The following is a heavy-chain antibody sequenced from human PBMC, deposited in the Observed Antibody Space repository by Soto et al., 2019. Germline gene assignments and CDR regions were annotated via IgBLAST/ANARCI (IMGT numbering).Heavy chain of an antibody. D-gene: IGHD1-1*01. V-gene: IGHV5-51*01. CDR1: GYSFTSYW. Sequence: GESLKISCKGSGYSFTSYWIGWVRQMPGKGLEWMKIIYPGDSDTRYSPSFQGQVTISADKSISTAYLQWRSLKASDTAMYYCARSLRERRDYYYGMDVWAQGTTVTVSS. CDR2: IYPGDSDT. CDR3: ARSLRERRDYYYGMDV. J-gene: IGHJ6*02.